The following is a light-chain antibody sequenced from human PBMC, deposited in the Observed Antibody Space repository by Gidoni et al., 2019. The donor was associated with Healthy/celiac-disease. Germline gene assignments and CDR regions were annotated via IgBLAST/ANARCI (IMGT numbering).Light chain of an antibody. Sequence: YVLPQPPPVPGALGQTARTTQRGNNIGSTSVHWYHQKPGQAPVLVVYDDSDRPSGIPERFSGSNSGNTATLTISRVEAGDEADYYCQVWDSSSDLYVVFGGGTKLTVL. CDR1: NIGSTS. CDR3: QVWDSSSDLYVV. V-gene: IGLV3-21*02. CDR2: DDS. J-gene: IGLJ2*01.